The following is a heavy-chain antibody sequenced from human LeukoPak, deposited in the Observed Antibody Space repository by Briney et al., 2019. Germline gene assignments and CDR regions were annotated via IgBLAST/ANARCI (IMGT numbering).Heavy chain of an antibody. CDR3: VRLYYYGSGSYRY. Sequence: GGSLRLSCAASGFTFSDYYMSWIRQAPGKGLEWVSYISSSTSTIYYADSVKGRFTISRDNAKSSLYLQMDSLRAEDTAVYYCVRLYYYGSGSYRYWGQGTLVTVSS. D-gene: IGHD3-10*01. J-gene: IGHJ4*02. CDR2: ISSSTSTI. CDR1: GFTFSDYY. V-gene: IGHV3-11*01.